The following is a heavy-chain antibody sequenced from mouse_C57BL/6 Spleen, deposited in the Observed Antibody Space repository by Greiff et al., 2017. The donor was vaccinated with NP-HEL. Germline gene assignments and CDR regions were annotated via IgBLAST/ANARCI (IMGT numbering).Heavy chain of an antibody. CDR1: GYTFTDHT. Sequence: VQRVESDAELVKPGASVKISCKVSGYTFTDHTIHWMKQRPEQGLEWIGYIYPRDGSTKYNEKFKGKATLTADKSSSTAYMQLNSLTSEDSAVYFCAREIYDGYYFAYWGQGTLVTVAA. CDR2: IYPRDGST. CDR3: AREIYDGYYFAY. V-gene: IGHV1-78*01. D-gene: IGHD2-3*01. J-gene: IGHJ3*01.